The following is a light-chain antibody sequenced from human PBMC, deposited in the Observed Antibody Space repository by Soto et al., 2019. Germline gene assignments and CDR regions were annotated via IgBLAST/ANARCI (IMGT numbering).Light chain of an antibody. CDR1: DVGGKS. CDR2: DAR. J-gene: IGLJ1*01. CDR3: QAWDTTTDQYI. V-gene: IGLV3-21*02. Sequence: YELTQPPSVSVAPGQTATISCGGDDVGGKSVQWYQQKPGQAPVLVLYDARDRPSGIPERFSGSNSGNTATLTISWVEAGDEADFYCQAWDTTTDQYIFGGGTKVTVL.